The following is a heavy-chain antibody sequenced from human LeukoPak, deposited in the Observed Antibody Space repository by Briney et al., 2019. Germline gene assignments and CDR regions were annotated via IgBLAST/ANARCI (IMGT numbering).Heavy chain of an antibody. V-gene: IGHV3-21*01. J-gene: IGHJ4*02. CDR3: AREGGYTLPYFDY. CDR1: GFTFSSYS. D-gene: IGHD3-16*02. CDR2: ISSSSSYI. Sequence: GGSLRLSCAASGFTFSSYSMNWVRQAPGKGLEWVSSISSSSSYIYYADSVKGRFTISRDNAKNSLYLQTNSLRAEDTAVYYCAREGGYTLPYFDYWGQGTLVTVSS.